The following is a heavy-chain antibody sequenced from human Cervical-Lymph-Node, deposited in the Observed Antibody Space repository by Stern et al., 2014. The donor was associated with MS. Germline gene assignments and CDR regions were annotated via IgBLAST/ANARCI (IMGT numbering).Heavy chain of an antibody. J-gene: IGHJ5*02. CDR3: ASERYTYYDDQRPPGGFDP. Sequence: VQLVQSGAEMKKPGESLKISCKGSGYSFTLYWIGWVRQMPGKGLEWMGIIYPGDSDTRYSPSFQGQVTISADKSISTAYLQWSSLKASDTAIYYCASERYTYYDDQRPPGGFDPWGQGTLVTVSS. CDR1: GYSFTLYW. D-gene: IGHD5-18*01. CDR2: IYPGDSDT. V-gene: IGHV5-51*01.